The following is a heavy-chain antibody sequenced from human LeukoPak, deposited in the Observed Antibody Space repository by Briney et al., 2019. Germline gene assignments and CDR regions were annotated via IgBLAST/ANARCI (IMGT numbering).Heavy chain of an antibody. CDR2: IKQDGSEK. J-gene: IGHJ4*02. V-gene: IGHV3-7*01. Sequence: GGSLRLSCAASGFTFSSYWMSWVRQAPGKGLEWVANIKQDGSEKYYVDSVKGRFTISRDNAKNSLYLQMNSLRAEDTAVYYCARAAGGCSGGSCYRLDYWGQGTLVTVSS. D-gene: IGHD2-15*01. CDR3: ARAAGGCSGGSCYRLDY. CDR1: GFTFSSYW.